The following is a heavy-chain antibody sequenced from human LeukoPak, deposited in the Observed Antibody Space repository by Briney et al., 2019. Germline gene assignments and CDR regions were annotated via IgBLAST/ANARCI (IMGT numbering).Heavy chain of an antibody. J-gene: IGHJ6*03. D-gene: IGHD3-22*01. CDR2: IIPIFGTA. CDR3: ARVPHYYDSSGYSGDYYYYYMDV. CDR1: GGTFSSYA. V-gene: IGHV1-69*05. Sequence: GASVKVSCKASGGTFSSYAISWVRQAPGQGLEWMGGIIPIFGTANYAQKFQGRVTITTDESMSTAYMELSSLRSEDTAVYYCARVPHYYDSSGYSGDYYYYYMDVWGKGTTVTVSS.